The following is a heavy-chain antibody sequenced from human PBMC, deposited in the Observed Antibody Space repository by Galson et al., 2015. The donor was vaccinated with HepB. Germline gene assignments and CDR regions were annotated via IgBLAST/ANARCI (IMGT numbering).Heavy chain of an antibody. Sequence: SLRLSCAASGFTFSSYAMSWVRQAPGKGLEWVSAISGSGGSTYYADSVKGRFTISRDNSKNTLYLQMNSLRAEDTAVYYCAKAGASFEGDPNYFDYWGQGTLVTVSS. J-gene: IGHJ4*02. CDR2: ISGSGGST. V-gene: IGHV3-23*01. CDR1: GFTFSSYA. CDR3: AKAGASFEGDPNYFDY. D-gene: IGHD2-2*01.